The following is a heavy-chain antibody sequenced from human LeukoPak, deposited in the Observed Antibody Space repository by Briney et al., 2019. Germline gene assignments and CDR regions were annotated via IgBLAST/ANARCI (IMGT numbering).Heavy chain of an antibody. V-gene: IGHV1-2*02. J-gene: IGHJ4*02. CDR2: INPSNGGT. CDR1: GYAFSGYY. Sequence: GASVKVSCKASGYAFSGYYMHWVRQAPGQGLEWMGWINPSNGGTNYAQNFQGRVTMTRDTSISTAYMELSSLTSDDTAVYYCARGPTYYDSSGYRLEYWGQETLVTVSS. D-gene: IGHD3-22*01. CDR3: ARGPTYYDSSGYRLEY.